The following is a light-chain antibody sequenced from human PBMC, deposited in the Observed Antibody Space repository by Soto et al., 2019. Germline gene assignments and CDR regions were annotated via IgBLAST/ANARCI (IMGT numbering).Light chain of an antibody. V-gene: IGLV1-40*01. Sequence: QCVLTQPPSVSGAPGQGVTISCTGSSSNIGAGYDVHWYQQLPGTAPKLLIYGNTNRPSGVPDRFSGSKSGTSASLAITGLQPEDEADYFCQSYDSSLSGPVVFGAGTKVTVL. CDR3: QSYDSSLSGPVV. CDR2: GNT. J-gene: IGLJ2*01. CDR1: SSNIGAGYD.